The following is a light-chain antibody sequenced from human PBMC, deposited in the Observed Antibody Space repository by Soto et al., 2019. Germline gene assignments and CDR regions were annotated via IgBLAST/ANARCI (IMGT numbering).Light chain of an antibody. V-gene: IGLV2-14*01. J-gene: IGLJ2*01. CDR2: EVS. CDR1: SSDVGGYNY. CDR3: NSYTSSSIVV. Sequence: QSALTQPASVSGSPGQSITISCTGTSSDVGGYNYVSWYQQHPGKAPKLMIFEVSYRPSGVSNRFSGSKSGNTASLTISGLQAEDEADYYCNSYTSSSIVVFGGGTKVTVL.